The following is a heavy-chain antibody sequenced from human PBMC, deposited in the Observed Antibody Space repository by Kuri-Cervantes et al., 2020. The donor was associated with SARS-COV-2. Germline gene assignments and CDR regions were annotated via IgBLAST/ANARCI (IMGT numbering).Heavy chain of an antibody. CDR2: INHRGST. Sequence: SQTLSLTCAVYGGSFSGYYWSWIRQPPGKGLEWIGEINHRGSTNYNPSLKRRVTISVDTSKNQFSLKLSSVTAADTAVYYCARTLGIAVAGHYYGMDVWGQGTTVTVSS. J-gene: IGHJ6*02. V-gene: IGHV4-34*01. CDR3: ARTLGIAVAGHYYGMDV. CDR1: GGSFSGYY. D-gene: IGHD6-19*01.